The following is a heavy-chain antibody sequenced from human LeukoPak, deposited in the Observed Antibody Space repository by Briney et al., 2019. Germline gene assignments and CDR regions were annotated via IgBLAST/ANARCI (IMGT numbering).Heavy chain of an antibody. V-gene: IGHV3-66*01. CDR3: AREGYAAGTRYGMDV. CDR2: IYAGGST. CDR1: GFTVTNNY. D-gene: IGHD3-10*01. Sequence: GGSLRLSCAASGFTVTNNYMSWVRQAPGKGLEWVSVIYAGGSTSYEDSVKARFTISSDSSNNTLYLQMNSLRAEDPAVYYCAREGYAAGTRYGMDVWGQGTTVTVSS. J-gene: IGHJ6*02.